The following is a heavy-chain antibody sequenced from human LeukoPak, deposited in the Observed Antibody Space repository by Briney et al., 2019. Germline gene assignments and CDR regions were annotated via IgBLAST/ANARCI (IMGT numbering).Heavy chain of an antibody. D-gene: IGHD2/OR15-2a*01. Sequence: AGTLSLSCAASGFTFSRYWMHWARQAPGKGLVWVSRINCDGSGTTEEQHVKGRFTISRDNAKSTVYLQMNSLRAEDTAVYYCANNIPIDNWGQGTLVTVSS. V-gene: IGHV3-74*03. CDR1: GFTFSRYW. CDR3: ANNIPIDN. CDR2: INCDGSGT. J-gene: IGHJ4*02.